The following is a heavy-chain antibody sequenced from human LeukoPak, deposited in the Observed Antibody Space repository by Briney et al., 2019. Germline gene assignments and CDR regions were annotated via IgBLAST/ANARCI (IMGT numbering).Heavy chain of an antibody. CDR1: GGSISSYY. CDR2: IYYSGYT. J-gene: IGHJ4*02. D-gene: IGHD2-8*02. Sequence: SETLSLTCTVSGGSISSYYWSWIRQPPGKGLEWIGYIYYSGYTNYNPSLRSRVTISVDTSKNQFSLKLSSVTAADTAVYYCARVVLGIFDYWGQGTLVTVSS. CDR3: ARVVLGIFDY. V-gene: IGHV4-59*12.